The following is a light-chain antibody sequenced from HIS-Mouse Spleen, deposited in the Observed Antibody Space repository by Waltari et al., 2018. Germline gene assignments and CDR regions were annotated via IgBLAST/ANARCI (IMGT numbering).Light chain of an antibody. CDR3: CSYAGSSTFRV. V-gene: IGLV2-23*03. CDR2: EGS. CDR1: SSDVGSYNL. Sequence: QSALTQPASVSGSPGQSITISCTGTSSDVGSYNLVSWYQQHPGKAPKPRIYEGSKRPSGVSNRFSGSKSGNTASLTISGLQAEDEADYYCCSYAGSSTFRVFGGGTKLTVL. J-gene: IGLJ2*01.